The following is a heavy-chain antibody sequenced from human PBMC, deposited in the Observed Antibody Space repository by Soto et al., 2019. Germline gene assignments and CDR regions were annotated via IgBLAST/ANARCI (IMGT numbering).Heavy chain of an antibody. CDR2: ISGGGDTS. V-gene: IGHV3-23*01. CDR1: RFSSGFTFSRYG. D-gene: IGHD3-3*01. J-gene: IGHJ6*02. CDR3: ATGPGFWSNYYSYGMDV. Sequence: EVQLLESGGGLVQPGGSLRLSCAASRFSSGFTFSRYGMSWVRQAPGKGLEWVSLISGGGDTSYYADSVKGRFTNTKDNSKNTLYLQKSSLRAEDTAVYYCATGPGFWSNYYSYGMDVWGQGTTVIVSS.